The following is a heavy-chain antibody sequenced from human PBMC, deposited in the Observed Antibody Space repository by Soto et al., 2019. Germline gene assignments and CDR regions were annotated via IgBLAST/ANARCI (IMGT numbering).Heavy chain of an antibody. CDR3: ARGITMVRGQILGGMDV. J-gene: IGHJ6*02. CDR1: GYTFTGYY. CDR2: INPNSGGT. D-gene: IGHD3-10*01. V-gene: IGHV1-2*04. Sequence: GASVKVSCKASGYTFTGYYMHCARQAPGQGLEWMGWINPNSGGTNYAQKFQGWVTMTRDTSISTAYMELSRLRSDDTAVYYCARGITMVRGQILGGMDVWGQGTTVTVSS.